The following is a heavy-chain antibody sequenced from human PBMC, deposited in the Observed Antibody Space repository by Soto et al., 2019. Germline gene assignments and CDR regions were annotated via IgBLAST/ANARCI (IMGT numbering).Heavy chain of an antibody. V-gene: IGHV4-31*03. CDR3: ARAPRPITIFGVVTPGWFDP. D-gene: IGHD3-3*01. CDR1: GGSISSGGYY. CDR2: IYYSGST. Sequence: SETLSLTCTVSGGSISSGGYYWSWIRQHPGKGLEWIGYIYYSGSTYYNPSLKSRVTISVDTSKNQFSLKLSSVTAADTAVYYCARAPRPITIFGVVTPGWFDPWGQGTLVTVSS. J-gene: IGHJ5*02.